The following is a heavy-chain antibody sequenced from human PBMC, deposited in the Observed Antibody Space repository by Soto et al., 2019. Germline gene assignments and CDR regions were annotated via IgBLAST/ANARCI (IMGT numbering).Heavy chain of an antibody. Sequence: WGSLRLSCAASGVTFSNYAMSWVRQAPGKGLEWVSGIGGSGGSTYYADSVKGRFTISRDTSKNTLHLQMNSLRAEDTAVYYCARQIYDILTGPHYWGQGTLVTVS. V-gene: IGHV3-23*01. J-gene: IGHJ4*02. CDR3: ARQIYDILTGPHY. CDR1: GVTFSNYA. D-gene: IGHD3-9*01. CDR2: IGGSGGST.